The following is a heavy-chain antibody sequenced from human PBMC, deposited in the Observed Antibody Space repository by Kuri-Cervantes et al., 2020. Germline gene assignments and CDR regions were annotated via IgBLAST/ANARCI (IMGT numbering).Heavy chain of an antibody. J-gene: IGHJ3*02. CDR3: ARGDLVGAAIVVDAFDI. CDR1: GYTFTSYY. CDR2: INPNSGGT. D-gene: IGHD1-26*01. V-gene: IGHV1-2*02. Sequence: ASVKVSCKASGYTFTSYYMHWVRQAPGQGLEWMGWINPNSGGTNYAQKFQGRVTMTRDTSISTAYMELGRLRSEDTAVYYCARGDLVGAAIVVDAFDIWGQGTMVTVSS.